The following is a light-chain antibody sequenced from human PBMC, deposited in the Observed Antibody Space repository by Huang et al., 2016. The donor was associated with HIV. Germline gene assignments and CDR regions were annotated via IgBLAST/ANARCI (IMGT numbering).Light chain of an antibody. CDR1: QSVSSIY. CDR2: GAN. J-gene: IGKJ2*01. V-gene: IGKV3-20*01. Sequence: EIVLTQSPGTLFLSPGERATLSCRASQSVSSIYLAWYQQKPDQAPRLLIYGANSRDMGKPDSFSGSGCGTDVALTVSRREHEDYAVYYCRQYGGSPGYTLGQGTELEIK. CDR3: RQYGGSPGYT.